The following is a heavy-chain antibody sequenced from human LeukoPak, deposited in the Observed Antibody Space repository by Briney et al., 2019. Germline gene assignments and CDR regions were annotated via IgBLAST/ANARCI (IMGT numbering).Heavy chain of an antibody. CDR3: AKGSPSDYDFDY. V-gene: IGHV3-30*18. Sequence: GGSLRLSCAASGFTFSNAWMSWVRQAPGKGLEWVAVMSYDGSNTNYADSVKGRFTISRDNSKNTLYLQLNSLRGEDTAVYYCAKGSPSDYDFDYWGQGTLVTVSS. CDR2: MSYDGSNT. D-gene: IGHD3-3*01. J-gene: IGHJ4*02. CDR1: GFTFSNAW.